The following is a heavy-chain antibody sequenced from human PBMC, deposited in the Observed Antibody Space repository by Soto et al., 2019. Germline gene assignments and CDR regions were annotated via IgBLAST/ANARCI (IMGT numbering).Heavy chain of an antibody. Sequence: EVQLLESGGGLVQPGGSLRLSCTASGFSFSSYAMSWVRQAPGKGLEWVSQITGGGYTTNYADSVKGRFTISRDNSKNTLYLQLNSLRADDTAVYYCAHYGDLVYWGQGTLVTVSS. D-gene: IGHD4-17*01. CDR1: GFSFSSYA. V-gene: IGHV3-23*01. CDR3: AHYGDLVY. J-gene: IGHJ4*02. CDR2: ITGGGYTT.